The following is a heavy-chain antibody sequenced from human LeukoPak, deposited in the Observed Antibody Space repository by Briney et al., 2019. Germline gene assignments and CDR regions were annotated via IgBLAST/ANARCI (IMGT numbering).Heavy chain of an antibody. J-gene: IGHJ5*02. V-gene: IGHV4-59*02. CDR1: GGSVSSYY. D-gene: IGHD5-12*01. CDR2: IKSSGSS. Sequence: SETLSLTCTVSGGSVSSYYWSWIRQPPVKGLEWIGYIKSSGSSNYNPSLKSRVTISMDTSKNQFSLRLNSVTAADTAVYYCARDGTVATNWFDPWGQGTLVTVSS. CDR3: ARDGTVATNWFDP.